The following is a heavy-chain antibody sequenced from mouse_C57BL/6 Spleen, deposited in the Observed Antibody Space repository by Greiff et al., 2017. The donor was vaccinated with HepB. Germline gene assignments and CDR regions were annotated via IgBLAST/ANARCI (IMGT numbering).Heavy chain of an antibody. Sequence: QVQLQQSGPELVKPGASVKISCKASGYAFSSSWMNWVKQRPGKGLEWIGRIYPGDGDTNYNGKFKGKATLTADKSSSTAYMQLSSLTSEDSAVYFCARSLTGYFDYWGQGTTLTVSS. CDR2: IYPGDGDT. D-gene: IGHD4-1*01. J-gene: IGHJ2*01. CDR1: GYAFSSSW. V-gene: IGHV1-82*01. CDR3: ARSLTGYFDY.